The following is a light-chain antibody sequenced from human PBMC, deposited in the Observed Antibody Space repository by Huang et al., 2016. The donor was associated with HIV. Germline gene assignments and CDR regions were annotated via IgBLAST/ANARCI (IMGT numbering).Light chain of an antibody. CDR1: QTIINY. Sequence: DIQMTQSPSSLSASVGDRVIITCRASQTIINYLNWYQQKPGKAPKLLIYSTSSLQTGVPSRFSCSGSWTDFTLTITNLQPEDFATYYCQQTYSTRWTFGQGTKVEIK. CDR2: STS. V-gene: IGKV1-39*01. CDR3: QQTYSTRWT. J-gene: IGKJ1*01.